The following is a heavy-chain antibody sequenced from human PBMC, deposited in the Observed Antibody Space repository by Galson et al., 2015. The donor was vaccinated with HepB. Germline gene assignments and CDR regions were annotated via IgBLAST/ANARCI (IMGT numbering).Heavy chain of an antibody. Sequence: SLRLSCAASGFTFSNYGMTWVRQAPGKGLEWVSGISGSGGSTYYADSVKGRFTISRDNSRNTLYLQMNSLRAEDTAVYYCGKAGGFCSGASCCGRRGDYWGQGTLVTASS. J-gene: IGHJ4*02. CDR3: GKAGGFCSGASCCGRRGDY. CDR1: GFTFSNYG. V-gene: IGHV3-23*01. CDR2: ISGSGGST. D-gene: IGHD2-15*01.